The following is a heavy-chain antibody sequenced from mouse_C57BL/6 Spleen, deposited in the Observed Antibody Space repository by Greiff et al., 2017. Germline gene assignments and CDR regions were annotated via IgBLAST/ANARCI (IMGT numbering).Heavy chain of an antibody. V-gene: IGHV1-72*01. D-gene: IGHD1-1*01. CDR1: GYTFTSYW. Sequence: QVQLKQPGAELVKPGASVKLSCKASGYTFTSYWMHWVKQRPGRGLEWIGRIDPNSGGTKYNEKFKSKATLTVDKPSSTAYMQLSSLTSEDSAVYYCARPCSTTVVAEGYFDVWGTGTTVTVSS. CDR3: ARPCSTTVVAEGYFDV. J-gene: IGHJ1*03. CDR2: IDPNSGGT.